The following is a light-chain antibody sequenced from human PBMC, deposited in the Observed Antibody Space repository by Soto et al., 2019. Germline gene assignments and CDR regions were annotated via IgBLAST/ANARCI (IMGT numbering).Light chain of an antibody. V-gene: IGLV2-23*02. CDR3: SSFAGSDTYWV. Sequence: QSALTQPASVSGSPGQSITISCAGTSSDVGSYNLVSWYQHHPGRAPKLIICEVTERPSGISNRFFGSKSGNTASLTISGLQPEDEADYYCSSFAGSDTYWVFGGGTKVTVL. CDR2: EVT. CDR1: SSDVGSYNL. J-gene: IGLJ3*02.